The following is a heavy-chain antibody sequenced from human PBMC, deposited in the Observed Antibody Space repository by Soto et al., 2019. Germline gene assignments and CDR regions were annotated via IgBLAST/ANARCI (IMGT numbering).Heavy chain of an antibody. Sequence: QVQLVQSGAEVKKPGSSVKVSCKASGGTFSSYTISWVRQAPGQGLEWMGRIIPIIGIANYAQKLQGRVTITADKSTRTAYMELSSLRSEDTAVYYCASRRAECGGDCSEYYYGMDVWGQGTTVTVSS. CDR3: ASRRAECGGDCSEYYYGMDV. CDR1: GGTFSSYT. D-gene: IGHD2-21*02. J-gene: IGHJ6*02. V-gene: IGHV1-69*02. CDR2: IIPIIGIA.